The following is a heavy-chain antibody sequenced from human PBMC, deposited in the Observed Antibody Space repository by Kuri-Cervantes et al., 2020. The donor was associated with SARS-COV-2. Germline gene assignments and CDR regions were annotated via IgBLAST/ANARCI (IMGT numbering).Heavy chain of an antibody. Sequence: GSLRLSCTVSGGSISSSSYYWGWIRQPPGKGLEWIGSIYYSGSTYYNPSLKSRVTISVDTSKNQFSLKLSSVTAADTAVYFCARARSSGEADYWGQGTLVTVSS. V-gene: IGHV4-39*07. D-gene: IGHD6-19*01. CDR2: IYYSGST. CDR3: ARARSSGEADY. CDR1: GGSISSSSYY. J-gene: IGHJ4*02.